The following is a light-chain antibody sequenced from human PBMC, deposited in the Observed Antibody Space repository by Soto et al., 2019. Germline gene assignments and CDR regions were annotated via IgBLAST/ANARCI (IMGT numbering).Light chain of an antibody. CDR3: QQRSNWPPWT. CDR1: QSVSSY. Sequence: EIVLTQSPATLSLSPGERATLSCRASQSVSSYLAWYQQKPRQAPRLLIYDTSNRATGIPARFSGSRSGTYFTLTISSLEPEDFAVYYCQQRSNWPPWTFGQGTKVEFK. CDR2: DTS. J-gene: IGKJ1*01. V-gene: IGKV3-11*01.